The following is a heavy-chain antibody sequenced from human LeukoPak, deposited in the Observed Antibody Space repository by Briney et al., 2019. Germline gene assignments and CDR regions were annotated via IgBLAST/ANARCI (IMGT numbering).Heavy chain of an antibody. CDR1: GYTFIGYY. V-gene: IGHV1-2*02. D-gene: IGHD3-10*01. Sequence: ASVKVSCKSSGYTFIGYYMHWVRQAPGQGLEWMGWINPNSGDTNYAQKFQGRVTVTRDTSINTVYMELSRLRSDDTAVYYCARDQFAAYGSASPTDYWGQGTLVTVSS. CDR2: INPNSGDT. CDR3: ARDQFAAYGSASPTDY. J-gene: IGHJ4*02.